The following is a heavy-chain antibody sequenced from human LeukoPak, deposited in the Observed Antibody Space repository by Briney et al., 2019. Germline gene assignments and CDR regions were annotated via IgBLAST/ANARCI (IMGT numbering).Heavy chain of an antibody. D-gene: IGHD6-19*01. V-gene: IGHV4-39*07. CDR1: GGSITKNGYY. CDR3: ASSGWYGPATLGY. Sequence: SEPLSLTCSISGGSITKNGYYWGWIRQSPETGLEWIGSMHYSGSTNYNPSLKSRVTISVDTSKNQFSLKLSSVTAADTAVYYCASSGWYGPATLGYWGQGTLVTVSS. J-gene: IGHJ4*02. CDR2: MHYSGST.